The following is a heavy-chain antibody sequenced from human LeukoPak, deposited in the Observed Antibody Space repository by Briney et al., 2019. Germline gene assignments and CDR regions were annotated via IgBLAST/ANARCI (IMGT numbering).Heavy chain of an antibody. CDR1: GFTFSSYA. CDR2: ISYDGSKE. V-gene: IGHV3-30*01. D-gene: IGHD1-26*01. J-gene: IGHJ4*02. CDR3: ASSFSGSYGDY. Sequence: GGSLRLSCAASGFTFSSYAMHWVRQAPGKGLEWVAVISYDGSKEYYADSVKGRFTISRDNSKNTVYLQMNRLRAEDTAMHYCASSFSGSYGDYWGQGTLVTVSS.